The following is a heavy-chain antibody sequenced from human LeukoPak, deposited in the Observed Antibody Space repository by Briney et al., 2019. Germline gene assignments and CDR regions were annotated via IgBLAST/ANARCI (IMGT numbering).Heavy chain of an antibody. D-gene: IGHD1-1*01. Sequence: GGSLRLSCAASGFTFGSYAMHWVRQAPGKGLEWVAVISYDGSNKYYADSVKGRFTISRDNSKNTLYLQMNSLRAEDTAVYYCARAPRGQLNWFDPWGQGTLVTVSS. V-gene: IGHV3-30-3*01. CDR3: ARAPRGQLNWFDP. CDR2: ISYDGSNK. J-gene: IGHJ5*02. CDR1: GFTFGSYA.